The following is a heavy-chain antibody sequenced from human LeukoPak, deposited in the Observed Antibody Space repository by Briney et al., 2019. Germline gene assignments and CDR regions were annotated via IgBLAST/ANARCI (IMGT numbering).Heavy chain of an antibody. CDR1: GFSFSDYW. CDR3: GRDNNYKVDV. V-gene: IGHV3-74*01. CDR2: IKTDGSVT. Sequence: PGGSLTLSCAASGFSFSDYWLVWVRQAPGKGLVWVSNIKTDGSVTNYADSVKGRSTISRDKDKNTLYLQMNSLRAEDTAVYYCGRDNNYKVDVWGKGTTVTVSS. D-gene: IGHD4-11*01. J-gene: IGHJ6*04.